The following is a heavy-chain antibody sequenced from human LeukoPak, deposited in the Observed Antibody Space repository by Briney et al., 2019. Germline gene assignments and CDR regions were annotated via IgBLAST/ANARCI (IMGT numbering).Heavy chain of an antibody. V-gene: IGHV4-59*01. J-gene: IGHJ5*02. Sequence: PSETLSLTCTVSGGSISNYYWSWIRQPPGKGLEWIGYIYYSGSTNYNPSLKSRVTISVDTSKNQFSLKLSSVTAADTAVYYCARDSSGWYHWLDPWGQGTLVTVSS. CDR3: ARDSSGWYHWLDP. CDR2: IYYSGST. D-gene: IGHD6-19*01. CDR1: GGSISNYY.